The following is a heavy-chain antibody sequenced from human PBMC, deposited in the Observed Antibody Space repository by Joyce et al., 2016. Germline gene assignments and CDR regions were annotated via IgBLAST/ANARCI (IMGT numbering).Heavy chain of an antibody. CDR1: GYILTKLS. CDR2: FNAEDGET. D-gene: IGHD3-10*01. CDR3: ATEYFDLGSYFDC. Sequence: QVQLVQSGTEVKKPGASVKVSCKVSGYILTKLSMHWVRQAPGKGREWLGGFNAEDGETTYAQEFQGRVSMAEDTSTDTAYMELSSLTSEDTAVYYCATEYFDLGSYFDCWGQGTLVTVSS. V-gene: IGHV1-24*01. J-gene: IGHJ5*01.